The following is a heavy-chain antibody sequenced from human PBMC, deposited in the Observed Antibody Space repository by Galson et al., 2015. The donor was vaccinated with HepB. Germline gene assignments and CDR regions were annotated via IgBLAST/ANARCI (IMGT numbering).Heavy chain of an antibody. CDR2: INAGNGNT. V-gene: IGHV1-3*01. CDR3: ATEPPRQDIALVPGAMGDPGHYYYGMDV. D-gene: IGHD2-2*01. J-gene: IGHJ6*01. Sequence: SVKVSCKASGYTFSSYAIHWVRQGPGQRLEWMGWINAGNGNTNYSQKFQGRVTITRDTSATTSYMQLSSLRSEDTAIYYCATEPPRQDIALVPGAMGDPGHYYYGMDVWGQGTTVTVSS. CDR1: GYTFSSYA.